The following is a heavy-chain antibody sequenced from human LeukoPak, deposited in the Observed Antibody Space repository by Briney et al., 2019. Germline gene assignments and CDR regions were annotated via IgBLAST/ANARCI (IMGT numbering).Heavy chain of an antibody. D-gene: IGHD1-20*01. CDR2: IYYSGST. CDR1: GGSISSYY. CDR3: ARELTHNWNGNAFDF. V-gene: IGHV4-59*01. Sequence: SETLSLTCTVSGGSISSYYWSWIRQPPGKGLEWIGYIYYSGSTNYNPSLKSRVTISVDTSKNQFSLKLSSVTAADTAVYYCARELTHNWNGNAFDFWGQGTMVTVSS. J-gene: IGHJ3*01.